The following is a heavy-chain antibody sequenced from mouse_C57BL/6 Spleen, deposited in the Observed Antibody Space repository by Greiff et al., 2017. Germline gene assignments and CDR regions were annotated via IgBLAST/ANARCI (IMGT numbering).Heavy chain of an antibody. CDR1: GYAFSSYW. Sequence: LQESGAELVKPGASVKISCKASGYAFSSYWMNWVKQRPGKGLEWIGQIYPGDGDTNYNGKFKGKATLTADKSSSTAYMQLSSLTSEDSAVYFCARSPRDYFDYWGQGTTLTVSS. J-gene: IGHJ2*01. V-gene: IGHV1-80*01. CDR2: IYPGDGDT. CDR3: ARSPRDYFDY.